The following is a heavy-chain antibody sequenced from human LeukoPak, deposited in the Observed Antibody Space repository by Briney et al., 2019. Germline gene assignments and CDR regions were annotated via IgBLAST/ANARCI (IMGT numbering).Heavy chain of an antibody. CDR3: ARGDCSATSCYYFDY. J-gene: IGHJ6*03. V-gene: IGHV3-11*04. D-gene: IGHD2-2*01. CDR1: GFSFSGHY. CDR2: IRSTITTI. Sequence: GGSLRLSCAASGFSFSGHYMSWIRQAPGKGLEWVSYIRSTITTIYYADSVKGRFTISRDNAKNSLYLQMSSLRAEDTAVYYCARGDCSATSCYYFDYWGKGTTVTVSS.